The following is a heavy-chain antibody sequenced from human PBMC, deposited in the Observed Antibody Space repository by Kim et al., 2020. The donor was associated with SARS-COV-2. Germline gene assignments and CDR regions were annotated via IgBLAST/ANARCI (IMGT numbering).Heavy chain of an antibody. V-gene: IGHV3-23*01. CDR3: AKVIKQLAVAGAFDY. Sequence: DSVKRRFTISRDNSKNTLYLQMNSLRAEDTAVYYCAKVIKQLAVAGAFDYWGQGTLVTVFS. J-gene: IGHJ4*02. D-gene: IGHD6-19*01.